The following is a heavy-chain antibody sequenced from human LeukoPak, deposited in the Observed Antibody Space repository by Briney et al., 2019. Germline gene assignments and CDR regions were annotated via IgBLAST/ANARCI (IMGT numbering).Heavy chain of an antibody. V-gene: IGHV4-34*01. Sequence: SETLSLTCAVYGGSFSGYDWSWIRQPPGKGLEWIGEINHSGSTNYNPSLKSRVTISVDTSKNQFSLKLSSVTAADTAVYYCATRYNWNRTLFDYWGQGTLVTVSS. D-gene: IGHD1-20*01. CDR2: INHSGST. CDR3: ATRYNWNRTLFDY. CDR1: GGSFSGYD. J-gene: IGHJ4*02.